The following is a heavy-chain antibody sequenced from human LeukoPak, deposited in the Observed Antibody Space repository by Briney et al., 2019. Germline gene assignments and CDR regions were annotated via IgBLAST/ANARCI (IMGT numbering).Heavy chain of an antibody. D-gene: IGHD4-17*01. CDR1: GYTLTSYG. J-gene: IGHJ4*02. CDR2: ISTQSGNT. CDR3: ARGAYGDK. Sequence: ASVKVSCKASGYTLTSYGINWMRQAPGQGLEWMGWISTQSGNTNYAQKVQGELTLTTDRSTNTAYMELRSLRSDDTAVYYCARGAYGDKWGQGTMVTVSS. V-gene: IGHV1-18*01.